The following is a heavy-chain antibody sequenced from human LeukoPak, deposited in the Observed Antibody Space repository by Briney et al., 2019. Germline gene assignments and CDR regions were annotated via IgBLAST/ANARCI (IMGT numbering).Heavy chain of an antibody. J-gene: IGHJ4*02. Sequence: GGSLRLSCAASGFTFSRYAMSWVRQAPGKGLEWVSAISGSGGSTYYADSVKGRFTISRDNSKNTLYLQMNSLRAEDTAVYYCAKGPYCSSTSCFYYFDYWGQGTLVTVSS. V-gene: IGHV3-23*01. CDR1: GFTFSRYA. D-gene: IGHD2-2*01. CDR3: AKGPYCSSTSCFYYFDY. CDR2: ISGSGGST.